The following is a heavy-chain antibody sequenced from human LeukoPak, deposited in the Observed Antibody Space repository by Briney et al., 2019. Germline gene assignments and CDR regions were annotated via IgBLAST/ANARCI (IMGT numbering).Heavy chain of an antibody. CDR3: ARASLYDSRPQAFDI. CDR2: IGTAGDT. J-gene: IGHJ3*02. Sequence: GGSLRLSCAASGFTFSNYDMHWVRQATGKGLEWVSAIGTAGDTYYSGSVKGRFTISRENAKNSLYLQMNSLRAGDTAVYYCARASLYDSRPQAFDIWGQGTMVTVSS. V-gene: IGHV3-13*01. D-gene: IGHD3-22*01. CDR1: GFTFSNYD.